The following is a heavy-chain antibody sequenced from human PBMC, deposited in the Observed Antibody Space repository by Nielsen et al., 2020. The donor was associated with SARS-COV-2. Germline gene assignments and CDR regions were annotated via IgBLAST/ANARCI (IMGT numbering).Heavy chain of an antibody. D-gene: IGHD2-2*01. V-gene: IGHV1-18*01. CDR2: ISAYNGNT. Sequence: ASVKVSCKASGYTFTSYGISWVRQAPGQGLEWMGWISAYNGNTNYAQKFQGRVIMTRDTSISTAYMELSRLRSDDTAVYYCARDEGYCSSTSCYFDYYYGMDVWGQGTTVTVSS. CDR1: GYTFTSYG. CDR3: ARDEGYCSSTSCYFDYYYGMDV. J-gene: IGHJ6*02.